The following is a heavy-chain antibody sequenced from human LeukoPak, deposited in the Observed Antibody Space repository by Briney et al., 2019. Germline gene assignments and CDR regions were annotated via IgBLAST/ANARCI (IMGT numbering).Heavy chain of an antibody. D-gene: IGHD6-19*01. CDR2: ISYDGSNK. V-gene: IGHV3-30*03. J-gene: IGHJ4*02. CDR3: AREVFYSSGWSFDY. Sequence: GGSLRLSCAASGFTFSSYGMHWVRQAPGKGLEWVAVISYDGSNKYYADSVKGRFTISRDNSKNTLYLQMNSLRAEDTAVYYCAREVFYSSGWSFDYWGQGTLVTVSS. CDR1: GFTFSSYG.